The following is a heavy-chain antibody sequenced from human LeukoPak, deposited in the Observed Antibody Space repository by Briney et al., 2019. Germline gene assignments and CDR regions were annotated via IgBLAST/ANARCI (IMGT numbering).Heavy chain of an antibody. J-gene: IGHJ6*03. D-gene: IGHD7-27*01. CDR1: GYSISRGYY. V-gene: IGHV4-38-2*02. Sequence: PAETLSLTCTVSGYSISRGYYWDWIRQPPGEGLEWIGTVYRSGGTYYNPSLESRVTISVDTSKNQFSLKLKSMTAADTAVYYCARAKLGGDYYYLDVRGKGTTVTVSS. CDR3: ARAKLGGDYYYLDV. CDR2: VYRSGGT.